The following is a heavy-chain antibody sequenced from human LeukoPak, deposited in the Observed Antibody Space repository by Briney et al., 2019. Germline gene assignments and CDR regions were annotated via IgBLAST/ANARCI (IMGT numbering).Heavy chain of an antibody. CDR2: IYYSGST. D-gene: IGHD5-18*01. Sequence: PSETLSLTCTVSGGSISSSSYYWGWIRQPPGKGLGWIGSIYYSGSTYYNPSLKSRVTISVDTSKNQFSLKLSSVTAADTAVYYCARVGYSLTDGMDVWGQGTTVTVSS. J-gene: IGHJ6*02. CDR3: ARVGYSLTDGMDV. V-gene: IGHV4-39*07. CDR1: GGSISSSSYY.